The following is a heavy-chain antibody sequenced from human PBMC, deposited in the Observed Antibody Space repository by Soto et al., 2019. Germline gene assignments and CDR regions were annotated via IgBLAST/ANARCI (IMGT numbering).Heavy chain of an antibody. Sequence: QVQLQESGSGLVKPSQTLSLTCAVSGGSISSGGYSWSWIRQPPGKGLEWIGDIHRSGSTYYNPSLTSRVTISVDRSKVQFSLRLSSVTAADTAVYYCARVAGSGWYDAWGQGTLVTVSS. CDR3: ARVAGSGWYDA. CDR2: IHRSGST. CDR1: GGSISSGGYS. V-gene: IGHV4-30-2*01. J-gene: IGHJ5*02. D-gene: IGHD6-19*01.